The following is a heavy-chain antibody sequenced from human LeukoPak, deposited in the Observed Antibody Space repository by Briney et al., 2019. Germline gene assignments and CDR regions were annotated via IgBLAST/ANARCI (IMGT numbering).Heavy chain of an antibody. Sequence: SETLSLTCTVSGGSISSSSYYWGWIRQPPGKGLEWIGSIHYSGSTNYNPSLKSRVTISVDTSKNQFSLKLSSVTAADTAVYYCARDPSWGQGTLVTVSS. CDR2: IHYSGST. CDR1: GGSISSSSYY. J-gene: IGHJ4*02. V-gene: IGHV4-39*07. CDR3: ARDPS.